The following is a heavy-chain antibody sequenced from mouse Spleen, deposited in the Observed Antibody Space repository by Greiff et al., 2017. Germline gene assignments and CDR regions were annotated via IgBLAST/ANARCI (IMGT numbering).Heavy chain of an antibody. CDR2: IYPRSGNT. D-gene: IGHD1-1*01. CDR3: AIYYGTRGFAY. J-gene: IGHJ3*01. Sequence: VQVVESGAELARPGASVKLSCKASGYTFTSYGISWVKQRTGQGLEWIGEIYPRSGNTYYNEKFKGKATLTADKSSSTAYMELRSLTSEDSAVYFCAIYYGTRGFAYWGQGTLVTVSA. CDR1: GYTFTSYG. V-gene: IGHV1-81*01.